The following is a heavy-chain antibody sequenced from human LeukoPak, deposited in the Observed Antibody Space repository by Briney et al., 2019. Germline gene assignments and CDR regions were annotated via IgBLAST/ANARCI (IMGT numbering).Heavy chain of an antibody. J-gene: IGHJ6*02. CDR1: GFTFSSYA. CDR2: MYSGGST. D-gene: IGHD2-2*01. CDR3: AREQVVVGRGYYGMDV. Sequence: GGSLRLSCAASGFTFSSYAMSWVRQAPGKGLEWVSVMYSGGSTFYGDSVKGRFTISRDNSMNTLYLQMNSLRVDDTAVYYCAREQVVVGRGYYGMDVWGQGTTVTVSS. V-gene: IGHV3-66*01.